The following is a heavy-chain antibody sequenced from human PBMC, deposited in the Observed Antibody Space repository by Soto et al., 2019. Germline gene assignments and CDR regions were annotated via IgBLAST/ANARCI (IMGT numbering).Heavy chain of an antibody. CDR3: ARDLQPGLRYFDWCPGY. V-gene: IGHV1-46*01. J-gene: IGHJ4*02. D-gene: IGHD3-9*01. Sequence: GASVKVSCKASGYTFTSYYMHWVRQAPGQGLEWMGIINPSGGSTSYAQKFQGRVTMTRDTSTSTVYMELSSLRSEDTAVYYCARDLQPGLRYFDWCPGYWGQGTLVTVSS. CDR2: INPSGGST. CDR1: GYTFTSYY.